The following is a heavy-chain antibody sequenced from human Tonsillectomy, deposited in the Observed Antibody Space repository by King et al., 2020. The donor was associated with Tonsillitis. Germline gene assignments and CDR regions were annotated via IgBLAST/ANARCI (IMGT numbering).Heavy chain of an antibody. V-gene: IGHV3-15*01. J-gene: IGHJ4*02. Sequence: VQLVESGGGFVKPGGSLRLSCAASGLTFIDAWMTWVRQAPGKGLEWVGRIKRKSDGGTIDYAAPVKGRFSISRDDSKNSLYLQMDSQRTEDTAMYYCTATFDYVWGSIDYWGQGTLVTVSS. CDR2: IKRKSDGGTI. D-gene: IGHD3-16*01. CDR1: GLTFIDAW. CDR3: TATFDYVWGSIDY.